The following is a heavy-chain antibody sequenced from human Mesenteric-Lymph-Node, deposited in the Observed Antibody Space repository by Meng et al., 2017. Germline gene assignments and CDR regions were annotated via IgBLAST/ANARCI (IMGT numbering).Heavy chain of an antibody. CDR2: IIPIFGTA. V-gene: IGHV1-69*06. Sequence: SVKVSCKASGYTFTSYDINWVRQATGQGLEWMGGIIPIFGTANYAQKFQGRVTITADKSTSTAYMELSSLRSEDTAVYYCAREGRYCSSTSCYSHYYYGMDVWGQGTTVTVSS. D-gene: IGHD2-2*02. CDR1: GYTFTSYD. CDR3: AREGRYCSSTSCYSHYYYGMDV. J-gene: IGHJ6*02.